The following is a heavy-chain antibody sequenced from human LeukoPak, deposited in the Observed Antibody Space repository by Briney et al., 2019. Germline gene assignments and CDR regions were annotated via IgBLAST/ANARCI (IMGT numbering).Heavy chain of an antibody. Sequence: SETLSLTCAVYGGSFSGYYWSWIRQPPGKGLEWIGEINHSGSTNYNPSLKSRVTISVDTSKNQFSLKLSSVTAADTAVYYCAREYVVATIVYFDYWGQGTLVTVSS. CDR3: AREYVVATIVYFDY. D-gene: IGHD5-12*01. CDR2: INHSGST. J-gene: IGHJ4*02. CDR1: GGSFSGYY. V-gene: IGHV4-34*01.